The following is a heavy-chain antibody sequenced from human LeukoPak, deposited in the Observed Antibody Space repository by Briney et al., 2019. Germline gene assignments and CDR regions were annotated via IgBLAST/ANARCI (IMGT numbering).Heavy chain of an antibody. Sequence: SVKVSCKASGGTFSSYAISWVRQAPGQGLEWMGRIIPILGIANYAQKFQGRVTITADKSTSTAYMELSSLRSDDTAVYYCARRYTDSSEGFDYWGQGTLVTVSS. V-gene: IGHV1-69*04. CDR2: IIPILGIA. D-gene: IGHD6-6*01. J-gene: IGHJ4*02. CDR3: ARRYTDSSEGFDY. CDR1: GGTFSSYA.